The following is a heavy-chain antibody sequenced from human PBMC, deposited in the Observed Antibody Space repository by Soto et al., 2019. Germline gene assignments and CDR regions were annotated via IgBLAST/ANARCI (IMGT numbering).Heavy chain of an antibody. J-gene: IGHJ6*02. V-gene: IGHV1-8*01. CDR1: GYTFTSYD. Sequence: AASVKVSCKASGYTFTSYDINWVRQATGQGLEWMGWMNPNSGNTGYAQKFQGRVTMTRNTSISTAYMELSSLRSEDTAVYYCARGSRVLRYFVLTRGYGMDVWGQGTTVTVSS. CDR3: ARGSRVLRYFVLTRGYGMDV. CDR2: MNPNSGNT. D-gene: IGHD3-9*01.